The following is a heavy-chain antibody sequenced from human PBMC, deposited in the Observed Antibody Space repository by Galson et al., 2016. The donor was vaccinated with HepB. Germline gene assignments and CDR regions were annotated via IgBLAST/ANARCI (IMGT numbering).Heavy chain of an antibody. V-gene: IGHV1-2*02. CDR3: ANGLRYSTGGSPY. Sequence: SVKVSCKASGYTFTVYVIQWVRQAPGQGLEWMGLINPNNGGTNSAQKFQGRVTMTRDTSISTAYMELSNLRSDDTAVYYCANGLRYSTGGSPYWGQGTLVTVSS. J-gene: IGHJ4*02. D-gene: IGHD2-8*02. CDR1: GYTFTVYV. CDR2: INPNNGGT.